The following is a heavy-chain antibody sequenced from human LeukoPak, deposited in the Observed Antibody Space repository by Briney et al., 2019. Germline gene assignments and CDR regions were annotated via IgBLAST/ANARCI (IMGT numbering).Heavy chain of an antibody. CDR2: ISGSGAGT. V-gene: IGHV3-48*02. J-gene: IGHJ4*02. CDR3: ARQFSGWTTY. Sequence: PGGSLRLSCAASGFTFSDYAMAWVRQAPGKGLECVSGISGSGAGTYYADSVKGRFTISRDNAENSVYLQMNSLRDEDTAVYYCARQFSGWTTYWGQGTLVTVSS. CDR1: GFTFSDYA. D-gene: IGHD6-19*01.